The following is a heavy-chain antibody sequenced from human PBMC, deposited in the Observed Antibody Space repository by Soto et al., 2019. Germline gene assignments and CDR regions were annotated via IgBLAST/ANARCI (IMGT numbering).Heavy chain of an antibody. CDR3: AKAMYSSKTDFDY. D-gene: IGHD6-13*01. V-gene: IGHV3-11*01. J-gene: IGHJ4*02. Sequence: ESGGGLVKPGGSLRLSCVASGFTFSDYYMSWFRQAPGKGLEWVSYISSGSSTISYSDSVKGRFTISRDSAKNSLYLQMNSLRAEDTAVYYCAKAMYSSKTDFDYWGQGTLVTVSS. CDR1: GFTFSDYY. CDR2: ISSGSSTI.